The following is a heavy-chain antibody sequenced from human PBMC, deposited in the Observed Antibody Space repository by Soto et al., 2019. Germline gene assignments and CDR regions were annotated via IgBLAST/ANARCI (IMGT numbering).Heavy chain of an antibody. D-gene: IGHD3-10*01. CDR1: GGSISSYY. CDR3: VRVWGGAFDI. V-gene: IGHV4-59*01. J-gene: IGHJ3*02. Sequence: QVQLQESGPGLVKPSETLSLTCTVSGGSISSYYWSWIRQPPGKGLEWIGYIYYSGSTNYNPSLKSRVTISVDTSKNQFSLKLSSVTAADTAVYYCVRVWGGAFDIWGQGTIVTVSS. CDR2: IYYSGST.